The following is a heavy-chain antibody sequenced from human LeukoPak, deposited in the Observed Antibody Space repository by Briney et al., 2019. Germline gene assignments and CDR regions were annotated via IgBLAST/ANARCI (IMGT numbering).Heavy chain of an antibody. D-gene: IGHD3-22*01. CDR1: GSSISSSSYY. V-gene: IGHV4-39*07. Sequence: PSETLSLTCTVSGSSISSSSYYWGWIRQPPGKGLEWIGSIYYSGSTYYNPSLKSRVTISVDTSKNQFSLKLSSVTAADTAVYYCARDRSYYDSSGYWTVFDYWGQGTLVTVSS. J-gene: IGHJ4*02. CDR2: IYYSGST. CDR3: ARDRSYYDSSGYWTVFDY.